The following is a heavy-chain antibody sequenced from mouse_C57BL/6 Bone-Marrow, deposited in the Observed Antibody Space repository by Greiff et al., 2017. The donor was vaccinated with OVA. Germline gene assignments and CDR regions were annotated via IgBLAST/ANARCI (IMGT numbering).Heavy chain of an antibody. CDR1: GFTFSSYG. D-gene: IGHD2-1*01. J-gene: IGHJ2*01. Sequence: EVQLVESGGDLVKPGGSLKLSCAASGFTFSSYGMSWVRQTPDKRLEWVATISSGGSYTYYPDSVKGRFTISRDNAKNTLYLQMSSLKSEDTAMYYCARHDYYGNYVDYFDYWGQGTTLTVSS. V-gene: IGHV5-6*01. CDR3: ARHDYYGNYVDYFDY. CDR2: ISSGGSYT.